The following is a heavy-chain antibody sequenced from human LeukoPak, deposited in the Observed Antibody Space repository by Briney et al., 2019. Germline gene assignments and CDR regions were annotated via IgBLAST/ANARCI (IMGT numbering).Heavy chain of an antibody. CDR3: AKELFYDSSGYSSPFDY. Sequence: GGSLRLSCAASGFTFDDYAMHWVRQAPGKGLEWVSGISWNSGSIGYADSVKGRFTISRDNAKNSLYLQMNSLRAEDTALYYCAKELFYDSSGYSSPFDYWGQGTLVTVSS. D-gene: IGHD3-22*01. V-gene: IGHV3-9*01. CDR1: GFTFDDYA. CDR2: ISWNSGSI. J-gene: IGHJ4*02.